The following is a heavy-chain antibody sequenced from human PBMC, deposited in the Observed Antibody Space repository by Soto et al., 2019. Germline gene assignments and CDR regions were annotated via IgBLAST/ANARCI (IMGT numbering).Heavy chain of an antibody. V-gene: IGHV4-31*02. CDR2: IYHSGST. Sequence: SETKRLPWSVACGNIRRGGDYCNCLSQHPRKGLEWIGYIYHSGSTIYNPSLKSRVTISVDTSKNRLSLELSNVTAADTAVYYCAGDGAGSYVRWRFEPWCQGTLVTV. CDR3: AGDGAGSYVRWRFEP. CDR1: CGNIRRGGDY. D-gene: IGHD3-10*02. J-gene: IGHJ5*02.